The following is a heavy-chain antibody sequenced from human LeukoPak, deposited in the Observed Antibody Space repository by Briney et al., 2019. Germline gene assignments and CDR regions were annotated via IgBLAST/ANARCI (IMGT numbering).Heavy chain of an antibody. V-gene: IGHV4-59*01. CDR3: ARGTSRYYYYGMGV. CDR1: GGSISSYY. D-gene: IGHD1-14*01. Sequence: SETLSLTCTVSGGSISSYYWSWMRQPPGKGLEWIGYIYYSGSTNSNPSLKSRLTMSVDTSKTEFSLKLSSVTAADTAVYYCARGTSRYYYYGMGVWGQGTTVTVSS. J-gene: IGHJ6*02. CDR2: IYYSGST.